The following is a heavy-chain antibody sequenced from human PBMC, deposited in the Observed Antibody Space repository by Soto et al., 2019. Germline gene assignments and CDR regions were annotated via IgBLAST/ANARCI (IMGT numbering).Heavy chain of an antibody. J-gene: IGHJ3*02. Sequence: PWGSLRLSCKASGFMFNNSAMTWFRQAPGQGLQWVASVSDNGGSRGGTYYADSVKGRFTISRDNSKNTLYLQLDSLTGADTAVYYCARAKAVVIAALDIWGQGTMVTVSS. V-gene: IGHV3-23*01. CDR2: VSDNGGSRGGT. CDR3: ARAKAVVIAALDI. D-gene: IGHD2-21*01. CDR1: GFMFNNSA.